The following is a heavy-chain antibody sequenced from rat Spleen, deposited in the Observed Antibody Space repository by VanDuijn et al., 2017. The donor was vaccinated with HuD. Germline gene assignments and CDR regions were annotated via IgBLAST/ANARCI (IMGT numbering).Heavy chain of an antibody. J-gene: IGHJ3*01. Sequence: EVQLVESGGGLVQPGRSMKLSCAASGFTFGNFYMAWVRQAPTKGLEWVASITPGGGNTYYRDSVKGRITISRDNAKSPLYLQKDRLKSEEKATYLCTSHGAPVSRVAYRGQGTLVTVSS. CDR2: ITPGGGNT. V-gene: IGHV5S11*01. CDR1: GFTFGNFY. D-gene: IGHD1-4*01. CDR3: TSHGAPVSRVAY.